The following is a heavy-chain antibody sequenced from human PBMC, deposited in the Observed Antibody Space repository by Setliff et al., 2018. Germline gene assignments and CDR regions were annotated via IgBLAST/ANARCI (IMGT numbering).Heavy chain of an antibody. D-gene: IGHD5-18*01. V-gene: IGHV1-3*01. J-gene: IGHJ6*03. CDR1: GYSFAKYA. CDR2: INAGNGNT. CDR3: AREGVDTRSSTDYRYYMDV. Sequence: GASVKVSCKASGYSFAKYALHWVRQAPGQRLEWMGWINAGNGNTKYSQNFQGRVTITRDTSASTAYMELSSLTSADTAVYYCAREGVDTRSSTDYRYYMDVWGKGTTVTVSS.